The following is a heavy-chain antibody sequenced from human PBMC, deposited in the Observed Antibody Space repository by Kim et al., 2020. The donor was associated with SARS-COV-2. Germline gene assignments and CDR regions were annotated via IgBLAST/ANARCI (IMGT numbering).Heavy chain of an antibody. J-gene: IGHJ4*02. Sequence: STNDADSGNGRLTISRDTAKNTLYLQMDSLRAEDTAVYYCARASSGTYAPWGQGTLVTVSS. D-gene: IGHD1-1*01. V-gene: IGHV3-74*01. CDR3: ARASSGTYAP. CDR2: ST.